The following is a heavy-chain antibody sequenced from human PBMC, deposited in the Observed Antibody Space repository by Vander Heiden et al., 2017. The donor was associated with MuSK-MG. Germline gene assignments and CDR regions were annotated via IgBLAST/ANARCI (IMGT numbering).Heavy chain of an antibody. CDR2: ISYDGSNK. CDR3: AKVAVLMVYAIDYFDY. CDR1: GFTFSRYG. V-gene: IGHV3-30*18. J-gene: IGHJ4*02. Sequence: QVQLVESGGGVVQPGRSLRLSCAASGFTFSRYGMHWVRQAPGKGLEWVAVISYDGSNKYYADSVKGRFTISRDNSKNTLYLQMNSLRAEDTAVYYCAKVAVLMVYAIDYFDYWGQGTLVTVSS. D-gene: IGHD2-8*01.